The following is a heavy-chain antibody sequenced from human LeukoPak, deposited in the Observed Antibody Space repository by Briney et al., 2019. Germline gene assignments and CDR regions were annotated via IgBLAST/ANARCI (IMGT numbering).Heavy chain of an antibody. Sequence: ASVKVSCKASGYTFTSYGISWVRQAPGQGLEWMGWISAYNGNTNYAQKLQGRVTMTTGTSTSTAYMELRSLRSDDTAVYYCARAYPRAWYYYYYMDVWGKGTTVTVSS. J-gene: IGHJ6*03. V-gene: IGHV1-18*01. CDR2: ISAYNGNT. CDR3: ARAYPRAWYYYYYMDV. CDR1: GYTFTSYG.